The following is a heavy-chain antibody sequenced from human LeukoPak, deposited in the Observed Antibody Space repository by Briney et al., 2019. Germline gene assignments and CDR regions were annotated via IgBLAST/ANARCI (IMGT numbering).Heavy chain of an antibody. Sequence: SVKVSCKASGGTFSSYAISWVRQAPGQGLEWMGGIIPIFGTANYAQKFQGRVTITTDESTSTAYMELSSLRSEDTAVYYRARGFGPNYGLWDFDYWGQGTLVTVSS. J-gene: IGHJ4*02. CDR1: GGTFSSYA. CDR3: ARGFGPNYGLWDFDY. D-gene: IGHD4/OR15-4a*01. V-gene: IGHV1-69*05. CDR2: IIPIFGTA.